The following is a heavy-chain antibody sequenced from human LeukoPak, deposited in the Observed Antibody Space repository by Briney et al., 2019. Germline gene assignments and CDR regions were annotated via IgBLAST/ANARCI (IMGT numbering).Heavy chain of an antibody. J-gene: IGHJ4*02. D-gene: IGHD6-19*01. Sequence: ASVKVSCKASGYTFSGYYIHWARQAPGQGLEWMGWINPNTGGTKYAQRFQDRVTMTRDTSISTAYMEVSRLRYDDTAVYYCARYYSGWYYFDYWGQGTLVTVSS. CDR1: GYTFSGYY. V-gene: IGHV1-2*02. CDR3: ARYYSGWYYFDY. CDR2: INPNTGGT.